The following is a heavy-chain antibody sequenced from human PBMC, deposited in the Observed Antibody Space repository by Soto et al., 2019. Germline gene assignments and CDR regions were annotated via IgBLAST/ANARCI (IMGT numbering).Heavy chain of an antibody. CDR3: ARDFTGGTGGGGH. J-gene: IGHJ4*02. D-gene: IGHD1-1*01. Sequence: QVQLVESGGGLVKPGGSLRLSCVASGFILSDYYMSWIRQAPGKGLEWVSYISGSSTDTNYADSVKGRFTISRDNAKKSLYLQMNSLRDEDTAVYYCARDFTGGTGGGGHWGQGTLVTVSS. CDR1: GFILSDYY. V-gene: IGHV3-11*06. CDR2: ISGSSTDT.